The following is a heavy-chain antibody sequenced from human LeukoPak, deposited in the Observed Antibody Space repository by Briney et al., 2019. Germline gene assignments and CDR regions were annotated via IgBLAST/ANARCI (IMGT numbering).Heavy chain of an antibody. CDR3: ARDYGSSSWYDY. CDR2: ISSSSSTI. V-gene: IGHV3-48*04. Sequence: GGSLRLSCAASGFTFSSYSMNWVRQAPGKGLEWVSYISSSSSTIHYADSVKGRFTISRDNAKNSLYLQMNSLRAEDTAVYYCARDYGSSSWYDYWGQGTLVTVSS. CDR1: GFTFSSYS. J-gene: IGHJ4*02. D-gene: IGHD6-13*01.